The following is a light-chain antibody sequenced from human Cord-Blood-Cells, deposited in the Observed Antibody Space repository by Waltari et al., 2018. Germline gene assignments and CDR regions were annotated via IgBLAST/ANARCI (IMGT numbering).Light chain of an antibody. CDR3: QTWGTGIQV. CDR2: LNSDDSH. Sequence: QLVLTQSPSASASLGASVKLTCTLSSGHSSYAIAWHQQQPEKGPRYLMKLNSDDSHSKGDGIPDRFSGSSSGAERYLTISSRQSEDGADYYCQTWGTGIQVFGGGTKLTVL. CDR1: SGHSSYA. J-gene: IGLJ3*02. V-gene: IGLV4-69*01.